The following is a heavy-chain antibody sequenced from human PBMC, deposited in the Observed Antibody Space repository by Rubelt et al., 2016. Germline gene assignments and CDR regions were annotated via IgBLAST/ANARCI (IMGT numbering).Heavy chain of an antibody. CDR3: ARGFHVDTAMPSYNWFDP. CDR2: GST. J-gene: IGHJ5*02. V-gene: IGHV4-34*01. Sequence: GSTNYNPSLKSRVTISVDTSKNQFSLKLSSVTAADTAAYYCARGFHVDTAMPSYNWFDPWGQGTLVTVSS. D-gene: IGHD5-18*01.